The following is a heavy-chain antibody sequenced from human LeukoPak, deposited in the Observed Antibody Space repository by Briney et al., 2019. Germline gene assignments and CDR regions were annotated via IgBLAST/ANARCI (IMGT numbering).Heavy chain of an antibody. J-gene: IGHJ4*02. Sequence: GGPLRLSCAASGFTFSSYAMTWVRQAPGKGLDGVSAISGSGGSTYYADSVKGRFTISRDNSKNTLYLQMNSLRAEDTAVYYCAKSASGPYYWGQGTLVTVSS. CDR1: GFTFSSYA. V-gene: IGHV3-23*01. CDR2: ISGSGGST. D-gene: IGHD6-19*01. CDR3: AKSASGPYY.